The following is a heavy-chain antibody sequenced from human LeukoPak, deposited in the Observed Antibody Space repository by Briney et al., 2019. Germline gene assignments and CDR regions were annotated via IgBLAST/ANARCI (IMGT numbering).Heavy chain of an antibody. CDR2: IYHSGST. Sequence: SETLALTCTVSGGSISSGGYYWSWIRQPPGKGLEWIGYIYHSGSTYYNPSLKSRVTISVDRSKNQFSLKLSSVTAADTAVYYCARVGGIAAAGPNFDYWGQGTLVTVSS. V-gene: IGHV4-30-2*01. CDR1: GGSISSGGYY. CDR3: ARVGGIAAAGPNFDY. D-gene: IGHD6-13*01. J-gene: IGHJ4*02.